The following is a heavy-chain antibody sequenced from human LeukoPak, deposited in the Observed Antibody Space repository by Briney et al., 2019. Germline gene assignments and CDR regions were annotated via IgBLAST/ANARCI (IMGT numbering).Heavy chain of an antibody. D-gene: IGHD3-10*01. Sequence: ASVKVSCKVSGYTLTELSMHWVRQAPGQGLEWMGWISAYNGNTNYAQKLQGRVTMTTDTSTSTAYMELRSLRSDDTAVYYCASPGPMGVFDYWGQGTLVTVSS. CDR1: GYTLTELS. CDR2: ISAYNGNT. V-gene: IGHV1-18*01. J-gene: IGHJ4*02. CDR3: ASPGPMGVFDY.